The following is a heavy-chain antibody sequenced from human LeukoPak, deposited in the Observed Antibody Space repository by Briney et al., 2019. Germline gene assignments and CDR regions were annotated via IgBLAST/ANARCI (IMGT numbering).Heavy chain of an antibody. Sequence: PSETLSLTCMVSGVSITNLYLSWMRQPAGKGLEWIGRIYSSGSTNYTPSLTSRTTMSVHTSKNQFSLKLNSLPAADTPVYYCARYGFEQNDAFDIWGEGPMVTVPS. V-gene: IGHV4-4*07. D-gene: IGHD4-17*01. CDR1: GVSITNLY. J-gene: IGHJ3*02. CDR3: ARYGFEQNDAFDI. CDR2: IYSSGST.